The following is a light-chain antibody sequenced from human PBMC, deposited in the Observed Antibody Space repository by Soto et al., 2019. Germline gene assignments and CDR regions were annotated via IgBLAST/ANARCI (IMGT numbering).Light chain of an antibody. J-gene: IGKJ1*01. CDR2: AAS. CDR1: QSISTY. Sequence: DIQMTQSPSSLSASVVDRVTITCRASQSISTYLNWYQQKPGKAPKLLIYAASNFENGVPSRFSGSGSGTDFTLTISSLQPEDFATNCCQQSHSTPPTFGQGTKVDI. CDR3: QQSHSTPPT. V-gene: IGKV1-39*01.